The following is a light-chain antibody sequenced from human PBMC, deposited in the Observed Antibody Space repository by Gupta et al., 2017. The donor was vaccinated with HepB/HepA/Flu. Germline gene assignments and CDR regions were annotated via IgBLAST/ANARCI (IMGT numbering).Light chain of an antibody. V-gene: IGLV2-14*01. CDR1: SSDIGGYKY. J-gene: IGLJ2*01. CDR2: DVS. CDR3: SSYTSTISLV. Sequence: QSALTQPASVSGSPGQSITISCTGTSSDIGGYKYVAWYQQPPGKAPRLMIYDVSYRPSGVSYRFSGSKSGNTASLTISGLQAEDEADYYCSSYTSTISLVFGGGTRLTVL.